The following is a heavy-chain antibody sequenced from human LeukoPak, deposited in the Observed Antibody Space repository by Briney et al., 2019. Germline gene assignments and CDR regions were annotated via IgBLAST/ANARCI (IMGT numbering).Heavy chain of an antibody. V-gene: IGHV1-46*03. CDR1: GYTFTSYY. CDR2: INPSGGST. J-gene: IGHJ3*02. Sequence: ASVKVSCKASGYTFTSYYMHWVRQAPGQGLEWMGIINPSGGSTSYAQKSQGRVTMTRDTSTSTVYMELSSLRSEDTAVYYCARGQYYDFWSGYSFAAFDIWGQGTMVTVSS. CDR3: ARGQYYDFWSGYSFAAFDI. D-gene: IGHD3-3*01.